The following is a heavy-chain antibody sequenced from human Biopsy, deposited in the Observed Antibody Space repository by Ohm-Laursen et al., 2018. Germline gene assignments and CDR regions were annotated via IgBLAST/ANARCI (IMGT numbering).Heavy chain of an antibody. V-gene: IGHV4-61*01. D-gene: IGHD5-18*01. CDR2: IYYSGST. J-gene: IGHJ4*02. CDR3: ARGSSYGYDFDY. CDR1: GDSVSSGNYF. Sequence: SDTLSLTCIVSGDSVSSGNYFWNWIRQPPGKRLEWIGNIYYSGSTNFNPSLKSRVTISVDTSKNQFSLKLSSVTAADTAVYFCARGSSYGYDFDYWGQGTLVAVSS.